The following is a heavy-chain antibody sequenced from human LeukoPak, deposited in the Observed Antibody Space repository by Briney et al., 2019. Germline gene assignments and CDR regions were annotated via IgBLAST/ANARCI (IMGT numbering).Heavy chain of an antibody. J-gene: IGHJ5*02. CDR2: IIPIFGTA. D-gene: IGHD2-2*01. Sequence: ASVKVSCKATGGTFSSYAISWVRQAPGQGLEWMGGIIPIFGTANYAQKFQGRVTITADKSTSTAYMELSSLRSEDTAVYYCASTYCSSTSCQGSWFDPWGQGTLVTVSS. CDR1: GGTFSSYA. V-gene: IGHV1-69*06. CDR3: ASTYCSSTSCQGSWFDP.